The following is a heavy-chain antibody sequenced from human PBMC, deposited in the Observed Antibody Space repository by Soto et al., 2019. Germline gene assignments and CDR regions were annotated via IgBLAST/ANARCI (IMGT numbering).Heavy chain of an antibody. CDR3: AHTLSSGWGDYFDY. Sequence: GSGPTLVNPTQTLTLTCTFSGFSLSTSGVAVGWIRQPPGKALEWLALIYWDDDKSYSPSLKSRLTITKDTSKNQVVLTMTNMAPVDTATYYCAHTLSSGWGDYFDYWGQGTLVTVSS. CDR2: IYWDDDK. V-gene: IGHV2-5*02. CDR1: GFSLSTSGVA. J-gene: IGHJ4*02. D-gene: IGHD6-25*01.